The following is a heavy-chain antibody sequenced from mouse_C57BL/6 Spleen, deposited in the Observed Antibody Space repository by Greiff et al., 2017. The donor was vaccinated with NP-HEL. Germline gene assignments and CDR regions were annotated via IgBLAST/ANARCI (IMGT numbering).Heavy chain of an antibody. CDR1: GYTFTDYY. D-gene: IGHD2-3*01. CDR3: ARSVVTRDAMDY. CDR2: INPYNGGT. J-gene: IGHJ4*01. V-gene: IGHV1-19*01. Sequence: EVHLVESGPVLVKPGASVKMSCKASGYTFTDYYMNWVKQSHGKSLEWIGVINPYNGGTSYNQKFKGKATLTVDKSSSTAYMELNSLTSEDSAVYYCARSVVTRDAMDYWGQGTSVTVSS.